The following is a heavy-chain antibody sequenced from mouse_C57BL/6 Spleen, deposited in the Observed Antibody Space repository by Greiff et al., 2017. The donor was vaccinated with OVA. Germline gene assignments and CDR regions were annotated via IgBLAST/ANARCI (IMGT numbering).Heavy chain of an antibody. V-gene: IGHV1-63*01. J-gene: IGHJ4*01. CDR2: IYPGGGYT. CDR3: ARLYGSSYEAMDY. D-gene: IGHD1-1*01. CDR1: GYTFTNYW. Sequence: QVQLQQSGAELVRPGTSVKMSCKASGYTFTNYWIGWAKQRPGHGLEWIGDIYPGGGYTNYNEKFKGKATLTADKSSSTAYMQFSSLTSEDSAIYYCARLYGSSYEAMDYWGQGTSVTVSS.